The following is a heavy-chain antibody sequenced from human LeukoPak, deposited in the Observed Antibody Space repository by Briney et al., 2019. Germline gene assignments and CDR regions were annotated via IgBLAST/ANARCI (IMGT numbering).Heavy chain of an antibody. D-gene: IGHD2-2*01. CDR2: IYYSGSI. CDR1: GGSISSSSYY. CDR3: ARPTRGYCSSTSCRRGYSYGSLAFDI. J-gene: IGHJ3*02. Sequence: SETLSLTCTVSGGSISSSSYYWGWIRQPPGKGLEWIGSIYYSGSIYYNPSLKSRVTISVDTSKNQFSLKLSSVTAADTAVYYCARPTRGYCSSTSCRRGYSYGSLAFDIWGQGTMVTVSS. V-gene: IGHV4-39*07.